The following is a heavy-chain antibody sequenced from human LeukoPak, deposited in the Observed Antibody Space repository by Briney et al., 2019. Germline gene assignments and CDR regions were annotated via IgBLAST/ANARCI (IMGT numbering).Heavy chain of an antibody. J-gene: IGHJ5*02. CDR1: GDSVSSSSAA. D-gene: IGHD6-13*01. V-gene: IGHV6-1*01. Sequence: SQTLSLTCAISGDSVSSSSAAWNWIRQSPSRGLEWLGRTYYRTRWYNDYAVSMKSRITINPDTSKNQFSLQLNPLTPEDTAVYYCARDFPSTSWYAMNWFDPWGQGTLVTVSS. CDR3: ARDFPSTSWYAMNWFDP. CDR2: TYYRTRWYN.